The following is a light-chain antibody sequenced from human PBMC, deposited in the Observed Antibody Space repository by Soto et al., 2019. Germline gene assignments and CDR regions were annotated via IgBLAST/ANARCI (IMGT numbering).Light chain of an antibody. Sequence: SPATLSVSPGERATLSCMASQSISDNLAWYQQKPGQAPRLLIYGASTRATGIPARFSGSGSGTEFALTISSLQSEDFAVYYCQQYHNWPPLTFGQGTRLEIK. V-gene: IGKV3-15*01. CDR3: QQYHNWPPLT. J-gene: IGKJ5*01. CDR1: QSISDN. CDR2: GAS.